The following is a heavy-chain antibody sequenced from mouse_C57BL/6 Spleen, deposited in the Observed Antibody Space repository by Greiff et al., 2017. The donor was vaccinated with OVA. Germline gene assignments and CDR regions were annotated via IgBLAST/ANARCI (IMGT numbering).Heavy chain of an antibody. J-gene: IGHJ3*01. V-gene: IGHV1-42*01. CDR3: SRVYDYDEGFAY. CDR1: GYSFTGYY. CDR2: INPSTGGT. Sequence: VQLQQSGPELVKPGASVKISCKASGYSFTGYYMNWVKQSPEKSLEWIGEINPSTGGTTYNQKFKDKATLTVDKSSSTAYMQLKSLTSENSAVYYCSRVYDYDEGFAYWGQGTLVTVSA. D-gene: IGHD2-4*01.